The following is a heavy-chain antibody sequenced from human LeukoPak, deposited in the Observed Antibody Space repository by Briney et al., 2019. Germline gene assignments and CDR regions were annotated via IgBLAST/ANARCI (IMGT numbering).Heavy chain of an antibody. Sequence: ASVKVSCKASGYTFTGYYMHWVRQAPGQGLEWMGWINPNSGGTNYAQKFQGRVTMTRDTSISTAYMELSRLRSDDTAVYYCASHHDSHYYYGSGSYYNGGYYFDYWGQGTLVTVSS. CDR1: GYTFTGYY. CDR3: ASHHDSHYYYGSGSYYNGGYYFDY. V-gene: IGHV1-2*02. J-gene: IGHJ4*02. CDR2: INPNSGGT. D-gene: IGHD3-10*01.